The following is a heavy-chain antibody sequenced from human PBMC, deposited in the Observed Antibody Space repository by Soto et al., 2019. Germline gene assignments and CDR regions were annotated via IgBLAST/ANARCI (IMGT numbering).Heavy chain of an antibody. CDR3: VSEVSGAFHI. V-gene: IGHV3-15*01. D-gene: IGHD6-25*01. CDR1: GFTFSNAW. CDR2: SKSKTAGGTT. Sequence: PGGSLRLSCAASGFTFSNAWMNWVRQTPGKGLEWVGLSKSKTAGGTTDYTAPVKGRFTISRDDSENTLYLQMNSLKVEDTALYYCVSEVSGAFHIWGQGTMVTVSS. J-gene: IGHJ3*02.